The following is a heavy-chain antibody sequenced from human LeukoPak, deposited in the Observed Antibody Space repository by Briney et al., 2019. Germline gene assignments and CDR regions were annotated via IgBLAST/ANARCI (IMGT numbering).Heavy chain of an antibody. J-gene: IGHJ6*03. D-gene: IGHD6-13*01. CDR2: IYTSGST. V-gene: IGHV4-61*02. Sequence: SETLSLTCTVSGGSISNGSYYWSWIRQPAGKGLEWIGRIYTSGSTNYNPSLKSRVTISVDTSKNQFSLKLTSVTAADTAVYYCARASGCSWSRLGVYYYYMDVWGKGTTVTVSS. CDR1: GGSISNGSYY. CDR3: ARASGCSWSRLGVYYYYMDV.